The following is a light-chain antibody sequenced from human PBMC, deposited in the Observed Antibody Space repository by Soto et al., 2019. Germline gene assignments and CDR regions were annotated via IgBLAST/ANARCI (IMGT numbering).Light chain of an antibody. CDR2: GAS. V-gene: IGKV3-20*01. Sequence: EIVMTQSPARLCVSPGERATLACRASQPVSSYLAWYQQRPGQAPRLLISGASSRATGIPDRFSGSGSGTDFTLTISRLEPEDFALYYCQQYVTSAITFGQGTRLEIK. CDR1: QPVSSY. J-gene: IGKJ5*01. CDR3: QQYVTSAIT.